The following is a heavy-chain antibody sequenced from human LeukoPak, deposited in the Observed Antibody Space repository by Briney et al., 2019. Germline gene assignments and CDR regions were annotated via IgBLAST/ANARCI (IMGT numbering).Heavy chain of an antibody. D-gene: IGHD3-10*02. CDR2: VYYSGST. V-gene: IGHV4-59*01. CDR1: GDSISNYY. J-gene: IGHJ4*02. Sequence: KPSETLSLICTVSGDSISNYYWSWIRQPPGKGLEWIGYVYYSGSTNYNPSLRSRDTISVDTSKNQFSLKLSSVTAADTAVYYCARDHYYVLDYWGQGTLVTVSS. CDR3: ARDHYYVLDY.